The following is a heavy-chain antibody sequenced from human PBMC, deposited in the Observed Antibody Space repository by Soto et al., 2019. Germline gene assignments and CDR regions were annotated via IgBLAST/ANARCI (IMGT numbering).Heavy chain of an antibody. CDR1: GFTFSSYS. V-gene: IGHV3-21*01. Sequence: EVQLVESGGGLVKPGGSLRLSCAASGFTFSSYSMNWVRQAPGKGLEWVSSISSSSSYIYYADSVKGRFTISRDNAKNSLYLQMNSLRAEDTAVYYCARGRQQLVLSYSYGMDVWGQGTTVTVSS. J-gene: IGHJ6*02. CDR2: ISSSSSYI. D-gene: IGHD6-13*01. CDR3: ARGRQQLVLSYSYGMDV.